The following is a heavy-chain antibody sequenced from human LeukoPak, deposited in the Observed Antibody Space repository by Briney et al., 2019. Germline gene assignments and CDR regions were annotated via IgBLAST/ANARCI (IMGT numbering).Heavy chain of an antibody. J-gene: IGHJ6*03. CDR2: ISGSGDST. D-gene: IGHD5-12*01. V-gene: IGHV3-23*01. CDR3: AKGSSGYDWGYYYMDG. CDR1: GFTFSSYA. Sequence: GGSLRLSCAASGFTFSSYAMSWVRQAPGKGLEWVSAISGSGDSTYYADSVKGRFTISRDNSKNTLYLQMNSLRVEDTAVYHCAKGSSGYDWGYYYMDGWGKGTTVTVSS.